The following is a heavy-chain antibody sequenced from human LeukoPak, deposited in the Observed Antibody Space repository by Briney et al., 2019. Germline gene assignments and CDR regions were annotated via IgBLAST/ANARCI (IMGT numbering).Heavy chain of an antibody. CDR2: IYAGGST. J-gene: IGHJ4*02. V-gene: IGHV3-66*01. CDR1: GFTVSSNY. D-gene: IGHD3-10*01. CDR3: ARAGFYGPGSYYKGGFDS. Sequence: GGSLRLSCAASGFTVSSNYMSWVRQAPGKGLELVSVIYAGGSTYYADSVKGRFTVSRDNSKDTLYLQMNSLRVEDTAVYYCARAGFYGPGSYYKGGFDSWGQGTLVTVSS.